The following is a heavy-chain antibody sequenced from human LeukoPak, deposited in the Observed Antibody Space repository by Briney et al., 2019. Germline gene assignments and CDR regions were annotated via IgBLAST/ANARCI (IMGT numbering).Heavy chain of an antibody. V-gene: IGHV3-23*01. J-gene: IGHJ4*02. CDR1: GLTFSSFA. CDR3: ATDYNGSGKPMFDY. Sequence: TGGSLRPSCAASGLTFSSFAMTWVRQAPGKGLEWVSVISGSGGSTNYADSVKGRFTISRDNSKNTLYLQMNSLRVEDTAVYYCATDYNGSGKPMFDYWGQGTLVTVSS. D-gene: IGHD3-10*01. CDR2: ISGSGGST.